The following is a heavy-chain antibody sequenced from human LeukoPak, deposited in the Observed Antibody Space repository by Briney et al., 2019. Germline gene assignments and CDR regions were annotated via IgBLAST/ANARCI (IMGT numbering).Heavy chain of an antibody. V-gene: IGHV4-59*01. CDR2: IYYSETT. Sequence: SETLSLTCTVSGVSISSYYWSWIRQPPGKGREWIGYIYYSETTNYNPSLKSRVTISVDTSKNQFSLKLSSVTAADTAVYYCARGVYIAAAQYGYWGQGTLVTVSS. CDR3: ARGVYIAAAQYGY. CDR1: GVSISSYY. J-gene: IGHJ4*02. D-gene: IGHD6-13*01.